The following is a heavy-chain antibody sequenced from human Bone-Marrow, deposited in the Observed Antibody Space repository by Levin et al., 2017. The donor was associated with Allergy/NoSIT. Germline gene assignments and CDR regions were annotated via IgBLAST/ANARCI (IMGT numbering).Heavy chain of an antibody. J-gene: IGHJ2*01. V-gene: IGHV3-23*01. CDR2: ISGSADST. CDR3: AKDPDYGDYSNYWYFDL. D-gene: IGHD4-17*01. Sequence: GGSLRLSCAASGFTFRNYVVSWVRQAPGKGLEWVSAISGSADSTYYADSVKGRFTISRDNSKNTLYLQMNSLRAEDTAVYYCAKDPDYGDYSNYWYFDLWGRGTLVTVSS. CDR1: GFTFRNYV.